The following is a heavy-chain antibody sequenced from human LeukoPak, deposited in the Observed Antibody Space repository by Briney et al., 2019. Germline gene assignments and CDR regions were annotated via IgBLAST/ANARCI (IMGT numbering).Heavy chain of an antibody. V-gene: IGHV3-23*01. D-gene: IGHD3-9*01. CDR3: AKVSESNYDILTGYYTPYYFDY. CDR1: GVTFSTYD. CDR2: ISGSGGST. Sequence: PGGPLRLSCAASGVTFSTYDMNWVRQAPGKGLEWVSVISGSGGSTYYADSVKGRFTVSRDNSKNTLYLQMNSLRAEDTAVYYCAKVSESNYDILTGYYTPYYFDYWGQGTLVTVSS. J-gene: IGHJ4*02.